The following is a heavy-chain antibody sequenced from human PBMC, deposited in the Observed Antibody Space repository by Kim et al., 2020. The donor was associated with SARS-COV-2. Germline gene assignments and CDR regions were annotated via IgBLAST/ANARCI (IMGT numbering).Heavy chain of an antibody. CDR3: AKAKFGSTVFDV. Sequence: GGSLRLSCAASGFTFDDYAIHWVRQAPGNGLEWVSSISWNSATLDYGDSVKGRFTISRDNAKNSLYLQMNSLRPEDTALYYCAKAKFGSTVFDVWGRGTMVIVSS. V-gene: IGHV3-9*01. CDR2: ISWNSATL. CDR1: GFTFDDYA. J-gene: IGHJ3*01. D-gene: IGHD3-10*01.